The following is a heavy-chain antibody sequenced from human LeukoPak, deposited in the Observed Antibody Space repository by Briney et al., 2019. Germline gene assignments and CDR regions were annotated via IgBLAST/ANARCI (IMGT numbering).Heavy chain of an antibody. CDR3: ARDSAGNDY. D-gene: IGHD6-13*01. CDR1: GFTFSTDW. V-gene: IGHV3-7*01. J-gene: IGHJ4*02. Sequence: SGGSLRLSCAASGFTFSTDWMCWVCQAPGKGLEGVCIIKQDRSETYYVDSGKRRFTICRDNGKTSLYPQMNRLRAEDTAVYYCARDSAGNDYWGQGTLVTVSS. CDR2: IKQDRSET.